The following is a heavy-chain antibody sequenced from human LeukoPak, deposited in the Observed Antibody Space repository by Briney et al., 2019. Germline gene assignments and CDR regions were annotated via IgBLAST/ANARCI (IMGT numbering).Heavy chain of an antibody. D-gene: IGHD7-27*01. CDR1: GGSFSGYY. CDR2: INHSGST. V-gene: IGHV4-34*01. Sequence: SETLSLTCAVYGGSFSGYYWSWIRQPPGKGLEWIGEINHSGSTNYNPSLKSRVTISVDTSKNQFSLKLSSVTAADTAVYCCARVPAGADYWGQGTLVTVSS. CDR3: ARVPAGADY. J-gene: IGHJ4*02.